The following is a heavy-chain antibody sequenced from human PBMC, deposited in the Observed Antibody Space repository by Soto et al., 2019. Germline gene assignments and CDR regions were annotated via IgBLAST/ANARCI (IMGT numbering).Heavy chain of an antibody. D-gene: IGHD3-22*01. CDR2: ISGSFGST. Sequence: PGGSLRLSCVASGFSFSSYAMNWVRQAPGKGLEWVSTISGSFGSTYYADSVQGRFTISRDNAKNSLYLQMNSLRAEDTAVYYCARDRPPTYYYDSSGPTRFDYWGKGTLVTAPQ. V-gene: IGHV3-23*01. CDR3: ARDRPPTYYYDSSGPTRFDY. CDR1: GFSFSSYA. J-gene: IGHJ4*02.